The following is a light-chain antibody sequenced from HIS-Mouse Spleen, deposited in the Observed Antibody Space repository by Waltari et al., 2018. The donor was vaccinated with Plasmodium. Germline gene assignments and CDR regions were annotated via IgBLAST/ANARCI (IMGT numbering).Light chain of an antibody. CDR3: AAWDDSLNGVV. CDR2: RNN. CDR1: SSHIGSNT. J-gene: IGLJ2*01. V-gene: IGLV1-44*01. Sequence: QSVLTQPPSASGPPGPRVPISCSGSSSHIGSNTVTWYQQLPGTAPKLLIHRNNQRPSGVPDRFSGSKSGTSASLAISGLQSEDEADYYCAAWDDSLNGVVFGGGTKLTVL.